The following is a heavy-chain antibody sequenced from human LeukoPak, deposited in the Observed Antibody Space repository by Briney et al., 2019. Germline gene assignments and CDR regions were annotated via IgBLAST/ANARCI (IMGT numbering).Heavy chain of an antibody. CDR3: ARIPYCGGDCSVIYYYYYMDV. V-gene: IGHV4-39*01. CDR2: IYYSGST. D-gene: IGHD2-21*02. J-gene: IGHJ6*03. CDR1: GGSISSSRYY. Sequence: SETLSLTCTVSGGSISSSRYYWGWNRQPPGKGLEWIGSIYYSGSTYYNPSLKSRVTISVDTSKNQFSLKLSSVPAADTAVYYCARIPYCGGDCSVIYYYYYMDVWGKGTTVTVSS.